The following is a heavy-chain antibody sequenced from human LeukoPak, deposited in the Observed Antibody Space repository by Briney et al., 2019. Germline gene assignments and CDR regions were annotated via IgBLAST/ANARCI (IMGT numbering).Heavy chain of an antibody. V-gene: IGHV1-8*01. J-gene: IGHJ6*03. CDR3: ARGAPPYYYYYMDV. Sequence: ASVKVSCKASGYTFTTHDLTWVRQATGQGLEWMGWMNPGNGDTAYAQKFQGRVTITGNTSISTAYMELSSLRSEDTAVYYCARGAPPYYYYYMDVWGKGTTVTVSS. CDR2: MNPGNGDT. CDR1: GYTFTTHD.